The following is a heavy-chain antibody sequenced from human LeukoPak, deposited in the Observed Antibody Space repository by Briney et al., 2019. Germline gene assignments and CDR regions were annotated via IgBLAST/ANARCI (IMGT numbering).Heavy chain of an antibody. CDR3: ARQKGVAGREAVDY. V-gene: IGHV4-59*08. D-gene: IGHD6-19*01. CDR1: GRSISNYY. J-gene: IGHJ4*02. Sequence: SETLSLTRTVSGRSISNYYWSWIRQPPGKGLEWIGYIYYNGSTTYNPSLESRLTISVDTSKNQFSLKLSSVTAADTAVYYCARQKGVAGREAVDYWGQGTLVTVSS. CDR2: IYYNGST.